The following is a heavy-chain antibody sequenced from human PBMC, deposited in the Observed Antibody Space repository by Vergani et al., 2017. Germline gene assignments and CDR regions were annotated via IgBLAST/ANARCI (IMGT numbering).Heavy chain of an antibody. J-gene: IGHJ4*02. CDR3: ARDGIMITFGGVIVNPYYFDY. CDR2: ISSSSSYI. CDR1: GFTFSSYS. D-gene: IGHD3-16*02. Sequence: EVQLVESGGGLVKPGGSLRLSCAASGFTFSSYSMHWVRQAPGRGLEGVSSISSSSSYIYYADSVKGRFTISRDNAKNSLYLQMNSLSAEDTAVYYCARDGIMITFGGVIVNPYYFDYWGQGTLVTVSS. V-gene: IGHV3-21*01.